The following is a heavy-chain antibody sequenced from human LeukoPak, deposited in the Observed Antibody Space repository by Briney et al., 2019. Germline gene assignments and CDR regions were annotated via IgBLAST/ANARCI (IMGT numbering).Heavy chain of an antibody. D-gene: IGHD3-9*01. J-gene: IGHJ4*02. CDR2: IVVGSGNT. V-gene: IGHV1-58*01. CDR1: GFTFTSSA. CDR3: AAAYDILTGYHRYYFDY. Sequence: GTSVKVSCKASGFTFTSSAVQWVRQARGQRLEWIGWIVVGSGNTNYAQKFQERVTITRDMSTSTAYMGLSSLRSEDTAVYYCAAAYDILTGYHRYYFDYWGQGTLVTVSS.